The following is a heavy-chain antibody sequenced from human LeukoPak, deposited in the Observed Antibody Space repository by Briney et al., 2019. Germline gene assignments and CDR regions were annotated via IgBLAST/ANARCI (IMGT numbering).Heavy chain of an antibody. Sequence: SETLSLTCAVYGGSFSGYYLTWIRQPPGKGLEWIGEINHSGSTNYNPSLKSRVTISIDTSKNQFSLILSSVTAADTAVYYCARGLSDLYWGQGTLVTVSS. CDR3: ARGLSDLY. CDR1: GGSFSGYY. CDR2: INHSGST. V-gene: IGHV4-34*01. J-gene: IGHJ4*02.